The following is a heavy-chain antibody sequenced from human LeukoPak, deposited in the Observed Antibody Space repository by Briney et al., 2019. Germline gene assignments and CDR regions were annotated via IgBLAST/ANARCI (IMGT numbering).Heavy chain of an antibody. D-gene: IGHD5-12*01. CDR1: GFTFSSYS. J-gene: IGHJ3*02. CDR2: ISSSSSYI. CDR3: AGGYSGYDLEAFDI. V-gene: IGHV3-21*01. Sequence: PGGSLRLSCAASGFTFSSYSMNWVRQAPGKGLEWVSSISSSSSYIYYADSVKGRFTISRDNAKNSLYLQMNSLRAEDTAVYYCAGGYSGYDLEAFDIWGQGTMVTVSS.